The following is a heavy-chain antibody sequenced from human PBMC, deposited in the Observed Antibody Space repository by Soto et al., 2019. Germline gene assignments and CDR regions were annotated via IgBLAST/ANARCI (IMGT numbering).Heavy chain of an antibody. V-gene: IGHV4-59*08. J-gene: IGHJ4*02. CDR2: IYYSGST. D-gene: IGHD4-17*01. CDR3: ARHPVTVTSYYFDY. Sequence: LPETLSLTCTVSGGSISSYYWSWIRQPPGKGLEWIGYIYYSGSTNYNPSLKSRVTISVDTSKNQFSLKLSSVTAADTAVYYCARHPVTVTSYYFDYWGQGTLVTVSS. CDR1: GGSISSYY.